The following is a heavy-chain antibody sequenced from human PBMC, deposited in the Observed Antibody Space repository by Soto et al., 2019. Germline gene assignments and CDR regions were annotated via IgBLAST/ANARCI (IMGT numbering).Heavy chain of an antibody. D-gene: IGHD3-3*01. V-gene: IGHV4-38-2*02. CDR1: GPSISSAYY. Sequence: SETLSVTCSVSGPSISSAYYWGWIRQSPGRGLEFIGRIYFNGNTFYNPSLKSRVTVSRDTSKNQFSLNLSSVTAADTAVYYCARVHWSRSSYDGFDIWGQGTMVTVSS. CDR3: ARVHWSRSSYDGFDI. J-gene: IGHJ3*02. CDR2: IYFNGNT.